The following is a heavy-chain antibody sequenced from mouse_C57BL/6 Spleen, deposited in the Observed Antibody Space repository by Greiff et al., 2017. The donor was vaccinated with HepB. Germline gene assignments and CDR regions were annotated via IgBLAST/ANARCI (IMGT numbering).Heavy chain of an antibody. V-gene: IGHV1-22*01. J-gene: IGHJ3*01. Sequence: EVKLVESGPELVKPGASVKMSCKASGYTFTDYNMHWVKQSHGKSLEWIGYINPNNGGTSYNQKFKGKATLTVNKSSSTAYMELRSLTSEDSAVYYCARWNDYDGFAYWGQGTLVTVSA. CDR2: INPNNGGT. CDR3: ARWNDYDGFAY. CDR1: GYTFTDYN. D-gene: IGHD2-4*01.